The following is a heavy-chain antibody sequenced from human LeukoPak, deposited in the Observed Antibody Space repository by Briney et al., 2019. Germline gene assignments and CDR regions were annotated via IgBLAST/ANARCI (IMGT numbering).Heavy chain of an antibody. J-gene: IGHJ6*03. D-gene: IGHD5-18*01. V-gene: IGHV7-4-1*02. CDR3: ARDRRGYSYGYQTNYYYYMDV. CDR2: INTNTGNP. Sequence: ASVKVSCKASGYTFTSYAMNWVRQAPGQGLEWMGWINTNTGNPTYAQGFTGRFVFSLDTSVSTAYLQISSLKAEDTAVYYCARDRRGYSYGYQTNYYYYMDVWGKGTTVTVSS. CDR1: GYTFTSYA.